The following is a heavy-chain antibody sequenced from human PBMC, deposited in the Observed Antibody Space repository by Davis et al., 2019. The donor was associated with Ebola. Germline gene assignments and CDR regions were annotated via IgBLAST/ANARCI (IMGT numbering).Heavy chain of an antibody. CDR2: IYYSGST. CDR1: GGSISSYY. Sequence: GSLRLSCTVSGGSISSYYWSWIRQPPGKGLEWIGYIYYSGSTNYNSSLKSRVTMSVATSKNQFSRKLSSVTAADTAVYYRARTRLLSVCVDYWGQGTLVTVSS. CDR3: ARTRLLSVCVDY. J-gene: IGHJ4*02. V-gene: IGHV4-59*08. D-gene: IGHD3-22*01.